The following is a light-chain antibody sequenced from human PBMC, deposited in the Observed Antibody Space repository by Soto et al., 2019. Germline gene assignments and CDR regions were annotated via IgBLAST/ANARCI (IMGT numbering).Light chain of an antibody. CDR1: SSDVGGYNY. Sequence: QSALTQPASVSGSPGQSITISCTGTSSDVGGYNYVSWYQQHPGKAPKLMIYDVSNRPSGVSNRFSGSKSGNTASLTISGLQAEDEADYYCSSYTSSSTLVVCGGTKVTV. CDR3: SSYTSSSTLV. J-gene: IGLJ2*01. V-gene: IGLV2-14*01. CDR2: DVS.